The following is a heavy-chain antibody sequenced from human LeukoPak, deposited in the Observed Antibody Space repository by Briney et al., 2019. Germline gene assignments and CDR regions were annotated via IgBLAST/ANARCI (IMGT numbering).Heavy chain of an antibody. CDR2: IYYTGST. J-gene: IGHJ4*02. CDR1: GGSISTHY. CDR3: ARDRGDGYDYFWDY. Sequence: SETLSLTCTVSGGSISTHYWSWIRQPPGKGLEWIGYIYYTGSTNYNPSLKSRVTISVDTSKNQFSLKLSSVTAADTAVYYCARDRGDGYDYFWDYWGQGTLVTVSS. V-gene: IGHV4-59*11. D-gene: IGHD5-12*01.